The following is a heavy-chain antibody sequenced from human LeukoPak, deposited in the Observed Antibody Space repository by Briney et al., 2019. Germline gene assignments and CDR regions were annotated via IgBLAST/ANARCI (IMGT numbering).Heavy chain of an antibody. CDR1: GFTFSSYG. CDR2: IWYDGSNK. Sequence: GGSLRLSCAASGFTFSSYGMHWVRQAPGKGLEWVAVIWYDGSNKYYADSVKGRFTISRDNSKNTLYLQMNSLRAEDTAVYYCAKGGGGDAFDIWGQGTMVTVSS. CDR3: AKGGGGDAFDI. J-gene: IGHJ3*02. V-gene: IGHV3-33*06. D-gene: IGHD3-16*01.